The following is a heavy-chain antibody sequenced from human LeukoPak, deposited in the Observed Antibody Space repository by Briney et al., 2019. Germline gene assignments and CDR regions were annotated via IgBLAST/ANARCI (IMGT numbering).Heavy chain of an antibody. Sequence: PSETLSLTCTVSGGSISSSSYYWGWIRQPPGKGLEWIGSIYYSGSTYYNPSLKSRVTISVDTSKNQFSLKLSSVTTADTAVYYCARTSYYGSGSYDYWGQGTLVTVSS. CDR1: GGSISSSSYY. V-gene: IGHV4-39*01. D-gene: IGHD3-10*01. CDR3: ARTSYYGSGSYDY. J-gene: IGHJ4*02. CDR2: IYYSGST.